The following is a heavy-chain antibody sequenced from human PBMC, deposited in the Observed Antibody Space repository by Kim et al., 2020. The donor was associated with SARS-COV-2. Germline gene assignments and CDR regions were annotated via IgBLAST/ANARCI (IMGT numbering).Heavy chain of an antibody. CDR3: ARHSGSYSYYYYGMDV. CDR1: GFTFSSYS. D-gene: IGHD1-26*01. Sequence: LSLTCAASGFTFSSYSMNWVRQAPGKGLEWVSYISSSSSTIYYADSVKGRFTISRDNAKNSLYLQMNSLRDEDTAVYYCARHSGSYSYYYYGMDVWGLVPTVTVS. J-gene: IGHJ6*02. V-gene: IGHV3-48*02. CDR2: ISSSSSTI.